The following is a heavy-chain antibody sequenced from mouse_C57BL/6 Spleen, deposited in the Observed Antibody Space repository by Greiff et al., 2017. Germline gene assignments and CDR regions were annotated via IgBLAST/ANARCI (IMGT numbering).Heavy chain of an antibody. CDR2: INPNNGGT. J-gene: IGHJ2*01. Sequence: SGPELVKPGASVKIPCKASGYTFTDYNMDWVKQSHGKSLEWIGDINPNNGGTIYNQKFKGKATLTVDKSSSTAYMELRSLTSEDTAVYYCARGDYYGSSYSFDYWGQGTTLTVSS. D-gene: IGHD1-1*01. CDR3: ARGDYYGSSYSFDY. CDR1: GYTFTDYN. V-gene: IGHV1-18*01.